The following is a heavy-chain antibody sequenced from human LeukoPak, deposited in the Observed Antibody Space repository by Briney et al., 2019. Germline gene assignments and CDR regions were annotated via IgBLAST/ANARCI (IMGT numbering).Heavy chain of an antibody. CDR1: GGTFSSYA. V-gene: IGHV1-69*05. J-gene: IGHJ4*02. D-gene: IGHD5-18*01. CDR2: IIPIFGTA. CDR3: AREGSGYSYGYGS. Sequence: SVKVSCKASGGTFSSYAISWLRQAPGQGLEWMGRIIPIFGTANYAQEFQGRVTITTDESTSTAYMELSSLRSEDTAVYYCAREGSGYSYGYGSWGQGTLVTVSS.